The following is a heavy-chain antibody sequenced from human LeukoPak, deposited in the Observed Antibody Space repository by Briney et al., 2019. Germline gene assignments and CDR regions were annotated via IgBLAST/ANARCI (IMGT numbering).Heavy chain of an antibody. CDR2: IYCDGSQT. CDR1: GFTFSSYG. J-gene: IGHJ2*01. D-gene: IGHD3-3*01. CDR3: ARNFIWYFDY. Sequence: GGSLRLSCGASGFTFSSYGMHWVRQAPGKGLEWVALIYCDGSQTHYSDSVKGRFTISRDNSKNTVDLQMNSLRVEDTAVYYCARNFIWYFDYWGRGSPVTVSS. V-gene: IGHV3-33*01.